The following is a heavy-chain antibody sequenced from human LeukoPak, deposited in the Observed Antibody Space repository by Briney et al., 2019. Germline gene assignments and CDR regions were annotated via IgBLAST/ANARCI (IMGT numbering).Heavy chain of an antibody. V-gene: IGHV4-4*09. CDR2: IYTSGST. CDR1: GGSISSYY. J-gene: IGHJ4*02. Sequence: PSETLSLTCTVSGGSISSYYWSWIRQPPRKGLEWIGYIYTSGSTNYNPSLKSRVTISVDTSKNQFSLKLSSVTAADTAVYYCARHSGYDYFDYWGQGTLVTVSS. D-gene: IGHD5-12*01. CDR3: ARHSGYDYFDY.